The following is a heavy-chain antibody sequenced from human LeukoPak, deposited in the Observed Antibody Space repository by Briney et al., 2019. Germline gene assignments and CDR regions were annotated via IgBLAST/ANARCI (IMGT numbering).Heavy chain of an antibody. J-gene: IGHJ3*02. CDR1: GGSFSGYY. V-gene: IGHV4-34*01. CDR3: ARYDSSGYYHDAFDI. D-gene: IGHD3-22*01. Sequence: SETLSLTCAVYGGSFSGYYWSWIRQPPGKGLEWIREINHSGSTNYNPSLKSRVTISVDTSKNQFSLKLSSVTAADTAVYYSARYDSSGYYHDAFDIWGQGTMVTVSS. CDR2: INHSGST.